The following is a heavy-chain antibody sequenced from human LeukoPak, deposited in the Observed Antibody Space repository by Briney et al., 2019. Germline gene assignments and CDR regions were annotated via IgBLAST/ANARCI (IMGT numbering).Heavy chain of an antibody. Sequence: SETLSLTCAVSGYSISSGYYRGWIRQPPGKGLEWIGSIYHSGSTYYNPSLKSRVTISVDKSKNQFSLKLSSVTAADTAVYYCARTDYYGSGSFFYWGQGTLVTVSS. CDR3: ARTDYYGSGSFFY. D-gene: IGHD3-10*01. V-gene: IGHV4-38-2*01. CDR2: IYHSGST. J-gene: IGHJ4*02. CDR1: GYSISSGYY.